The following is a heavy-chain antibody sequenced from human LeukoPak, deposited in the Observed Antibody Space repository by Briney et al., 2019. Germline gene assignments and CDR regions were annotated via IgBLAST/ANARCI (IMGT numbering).Heavy chain of an antibody. V-gene: IGHV1-2*06. D-gene: IGHD2-15*01. CDR2: INPNSGGT. CDR3: ARQKYRVAARVNGMDV. J-gene: IGHJ6*02. CDR1: GYTFTGYY. Sequence: ASVKVSCKASGYTFTGYYMHWVRQAPGQGLEWMGRINPNSGGTNYAQKFQGRVTMTRDTSISTAYMELSRLRSDDTAVYYCARQKYRVAARVNGMDVWGQGTTVTVSS.